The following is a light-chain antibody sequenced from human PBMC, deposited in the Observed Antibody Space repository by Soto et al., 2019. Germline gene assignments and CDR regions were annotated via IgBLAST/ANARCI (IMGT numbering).Light chain of an antibody. J-gene: IGLJ2*01. CDR3: CSYAGSSTLV. Sequence: QSALTQPASVSGSPGQSVTISCTGTSSEVGSYDLVSWYQQHPGKAPKLMIYEGSKRPSGVSNRFSASKSGNTASLTISGLQAEDEADYYCCSYAGSSTLVFGGGTKLTVL. V-gene: IGLV2-23*01. CDR2: EGS. CDR1: SSEVGSYDL.